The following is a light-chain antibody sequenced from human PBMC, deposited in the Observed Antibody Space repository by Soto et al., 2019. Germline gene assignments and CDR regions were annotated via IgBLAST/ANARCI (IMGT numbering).Light chain of an antibody. CDR1: SSNIGSNT. CDR3: ATWDDSLNGHVV. CDR2: SNN. V-gene: IGLV1-44*01. J-gene: IGLJ2*01. Sequence: QSVLTQPPSASGTPGQRVTISCSGSSSNIGSNTVNWYQQLPGTAPKLVIYSNNQRPSGVPDRFSGSKSGTSASLAFSGLQSEDEADYYCATWDDSLNGHVVFGGGTKVTVL.